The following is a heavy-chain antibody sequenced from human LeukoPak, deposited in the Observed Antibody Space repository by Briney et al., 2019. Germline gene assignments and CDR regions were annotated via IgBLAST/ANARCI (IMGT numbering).Heavy chain of an antibody. V-gene: IGHV3-7*04. CDR1: GFTFTSYW. Sequence: GRSLRLSCAASGFTFTSYWMSWVRQAPGKGLEWVANIKEDGSEKYYVDSVKGRFTISRDNAKNSLYLQMNSLRAEDTAVYYCARGRIYYIYWGQGTLVTVSS. CDR2: IKEDGSEK. D-gene: IGHD3-22*01. J-gene: IGHJ4*02. CDR3: ARGRIYYIY.